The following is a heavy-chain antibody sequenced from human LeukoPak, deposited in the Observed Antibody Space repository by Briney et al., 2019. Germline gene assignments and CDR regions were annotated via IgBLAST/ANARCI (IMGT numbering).Heavy chain of an antibody. D-gene: IGHD1-26*01. V-gene: IGHV4-30-4*08. CDR1: VGSIYSDDYC. CDR2: IYNSGSS. Sequence: SETLSLTCDVSVGSIYSDDYCWSWIRQPPGKGLEWIGYIYNSGSSYYNPSLRSRVMMSVDTSKSQFSLQLRSVTAADTAVYYCARERRSGTYYYFDYWGQGTLVTVSS. CDR3: ARERRSGTYYYFDY. J-gene: IGHJ4*02.